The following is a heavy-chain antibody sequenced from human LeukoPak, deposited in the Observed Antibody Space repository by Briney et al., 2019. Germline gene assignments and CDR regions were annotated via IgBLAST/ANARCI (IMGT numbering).Heavy chain of an antibody. V-gene: IGHV3-23*01. CDR1: GFTFSSYA. CDR2: ISGSGGST. J-gene: IGHJ4*02. D-gene: IGHD2-21*02. Sequence: RGSLRLSCAASGFTFSSYAMSWVRQAPGKGLEWVSAISGSGGSTYYADSVKGRFTISRDNSKNTLYLQMNSLRAEDTAVYYCAKDLAYCGGDCLEYFDYWGQGTLVTVSS. CDR3: AKDLAYCGGDCLEYFDY.